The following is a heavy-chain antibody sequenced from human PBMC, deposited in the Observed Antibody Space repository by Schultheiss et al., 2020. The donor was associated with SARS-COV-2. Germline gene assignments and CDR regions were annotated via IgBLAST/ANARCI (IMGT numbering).Heavy chain of an antibody. CDR3: AKEGLWFGGNWFDP. CDR2: ISGAGGNT. V-gene: IGHV3-23*01. Sequence: GGSLRLSCAASGFPFRYYAMTWVRQAPGKGLEWVSLISGAGGNTDYADSVKGRFTISRDNSKNMLYLQMNSRRAGDTAVYYCAKEGLWFGGNWFDPWGPGTLVTVSS. J-gene: IGHJ5*02. CDR1: GFPFRYYA. D-gene: IGHD3-10*01.